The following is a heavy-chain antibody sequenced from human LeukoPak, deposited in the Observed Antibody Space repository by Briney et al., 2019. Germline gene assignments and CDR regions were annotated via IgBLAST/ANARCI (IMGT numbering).Heavy chain of an antibody. CDR1: GFTFSSYG. D-gene: IGHD3-10*01. CDR2: ISYDGSNK. V-gene: IGHV3-30*18. Sequence: GGPLRLSCAASGFTFSSYGMHWVRQAPGKGLEWVAVISYDGSNKYYADSVKGRFTISRDNSKNTLYLQMNSLRAEDTAVYYCAKDLAVYGSGSYDYWGQGTLVTVSS. J-gene: IGHJ4*02. CDR3: AKDLAVYGSGSYDY.